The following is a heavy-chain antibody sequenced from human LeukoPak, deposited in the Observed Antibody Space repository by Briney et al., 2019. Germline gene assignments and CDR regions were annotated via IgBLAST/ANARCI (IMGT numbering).Heavy chain of an antibody. D-gene: IGHD4-23*01. CDR2: INSDGSEI. CDR3: ARAVHPGGAFDI. CDR1: GFTFSTSW. V-gene: IGHV3-7*01. J-gene: IGHJ3*02. Sequence: PGGSLRLSCAASGFTFSTSWMTWVRQAPGKGLEWVASINSDGSEIHYVDSVEGRFTISRDNVKNSLYLQMSSLRAEDTAVCYCARAVHPGGAFDIWGQGTMVTVSS.